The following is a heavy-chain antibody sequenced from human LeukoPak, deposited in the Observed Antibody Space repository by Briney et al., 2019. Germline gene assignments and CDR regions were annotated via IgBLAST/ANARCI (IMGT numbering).Heavy chain of an antibody. CDR2: INSDGSST. J-gene: IGHJ3*02. Sequence: GGSLRLSCAASGYPLSRYWMHWVRQAPGKGVVWVSRINSDGSSTSYADSVKGRFTISRDNAKNTLYLQMNSLRAEDTAVYYCARVHSSSWYNYAFDIWGQGTMVTLSS. D-gene: IGHD6-13*01. V-gene: IGHV3-74*01. CDR3: ARVHSSSWYNYAFDI. CDR1: GYPLSRYW.